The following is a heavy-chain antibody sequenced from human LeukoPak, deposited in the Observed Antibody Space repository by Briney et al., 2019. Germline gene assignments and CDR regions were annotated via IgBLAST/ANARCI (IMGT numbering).Heavy chain of an antibody. CDR3: ARDHRYGGLFDS. CDR2: IPYDGSIK. V-gene: IGHV3-30*02. CDR1: GFTFSSYG. Sequence: PGGSLRLSCAASGFTFSSYGMHWVRQAPGKGLEWVAFIPYDGSIKYYADSVKGRFTISRDNSKNTLYLQMNSLRAEDTAVYYCARDHRYGGLFDSWGQGILVTVSS. J-gene: IGHJ4*02. D-gene: IGHD3-9*01.